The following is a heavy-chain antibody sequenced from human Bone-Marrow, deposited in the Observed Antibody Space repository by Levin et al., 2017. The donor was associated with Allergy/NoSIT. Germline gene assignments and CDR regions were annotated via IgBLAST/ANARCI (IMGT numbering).Heavy chain of an antibody. CDR1: GFTFSSST. D-gene: IGHD4-17*01. CDR3: KRGDDYGDYGGWFDP. J-gene: IGHJ5*02. V-gene: IGHV3-21*01. Sequence: GGSLRLSCAASGFTFSSSTMKWVRQAPGKGLEWVSSISSGSNYIYYADSVKGRFTISRDNAQNSVYLQMNSLRAEDAAVYYCKRGDDYGDYGGWFDPWGQGILVTVSS. CDR2: ISSGSNYI.